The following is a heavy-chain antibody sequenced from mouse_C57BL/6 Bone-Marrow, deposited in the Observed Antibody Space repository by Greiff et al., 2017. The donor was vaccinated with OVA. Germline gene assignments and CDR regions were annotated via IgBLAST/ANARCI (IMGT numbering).Heavy chain of an antibody. V-gene: IGHV2-2*01. CDR2: IWSGGST. CDR3: ARKRNFDV. J-gene: IGHJ1*03. Sequence: VQLQQSGPGLVQPSQSLSITCTVSGFSLTSYGVHWVRQSPGKGLEWLGVIWSGGSTDNNAAFISRLGISKDNSKSQFFLNRNILQADDAAIYYCARKRNFDVWGTGTTVTVSS. CDR1: GFSLTSYG.